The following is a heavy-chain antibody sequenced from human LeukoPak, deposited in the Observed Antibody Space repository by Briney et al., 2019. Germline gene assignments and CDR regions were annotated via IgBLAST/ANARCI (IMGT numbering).Heavy chain of an antibody. CDR3: AGLQYYYGSGRSNWFDP. Sequence: SQTLSLTCAISGDSVSSNSAAWNWIRQPPSRGLEWLGRTYYRSKWYNDYAVSVKSRITINPDTSKNQFSLQLNSVTPEDTAVYYCAGLQYYYGSGRSNWFDPWGQGTLVTVSS. V-gene: IGHV6-1*01. D-gene: IGHD3-10*01. CDR1: GDSVSSNSAA. J-gene: IGHJ5*02. CDR2: TYYRSKWYN.